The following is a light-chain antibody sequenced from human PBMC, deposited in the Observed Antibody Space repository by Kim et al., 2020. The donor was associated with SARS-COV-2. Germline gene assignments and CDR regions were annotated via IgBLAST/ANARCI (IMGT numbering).Light chain of an antibody. J-gene: IGKJ4*01. CDR2: GAS. V-gene: IGKV1-13*02. CDR3: QQFNSHHR. Sequence: AIQLTQSPSSLSASVGDRVSITCRASQDISSSLAWYQQKPGMAPNLLIFGASNLASGVPSRFSGSGSGTDFTLTISSLQPEDFAVYYCQQFNSHHRFGGGTKVDIK. CDR1: QDISSS.